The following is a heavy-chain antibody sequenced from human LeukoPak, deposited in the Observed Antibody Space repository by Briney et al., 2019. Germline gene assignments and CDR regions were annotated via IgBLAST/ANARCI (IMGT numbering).Heavy chain of an antibody. D-gene: IGHD3-22*01. CDR3: ARAYDSSGYNDYSFDY. J-gene: IGHJ4*02. V-gene: IGHV4-39*07. CDR1: GGSIRSSSYY. CDR2: IYHSGST. Sequence: SETLSLTCTVSGGSIRSSSYYWGWIRQPPGKGLEWIGSIYHSGSTYYNPSLKSRVTISVDTSKNQFSLKLSSVTAADTAIYYCARAYDSSGYNDYSFDYWGQGPLVTVSS.